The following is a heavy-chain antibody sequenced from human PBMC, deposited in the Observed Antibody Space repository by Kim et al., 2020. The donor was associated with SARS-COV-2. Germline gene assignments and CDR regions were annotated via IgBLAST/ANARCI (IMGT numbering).Heavy chain of an antibody. Sequence: GGSLRLSCAASGFTFSSYWMSWVRQTPGKGLEWVANIKEDGSEKYCVDSVKGRFTISRDNAKNSLYLQMNSLRAEDTAVYYCTKSRAACHLRGPDYWGQGTLVTVSS. CDR3: TKSRAACHLRGPDY. J-gene: IGHJ4*02. CDR2: IKEDGSEK. CDR1: GFTFSSYW. D-gene: IGHD3-10*01. V-gene: IGHV3-7*01.